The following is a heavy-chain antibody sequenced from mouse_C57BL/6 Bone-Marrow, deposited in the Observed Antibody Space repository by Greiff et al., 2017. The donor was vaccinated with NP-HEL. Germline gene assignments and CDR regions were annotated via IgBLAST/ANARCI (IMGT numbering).Heavy chain of an antibody. CDR3: ARSSYYSIHY. Sequence: QVQLKQSGAELVRPGTSVKVSCKASGYAFTNYLIEWVKQRPGQGLEWIGVINPGSGGTNYNEKFKGKATLTADKSSSNAYMQLSSLTSEDSAVYFCARSSYYSIHYWGQGTTRTVSS. CDR2: INPGSGGT. CDR1: GYAFTNYL. V-gene: IGHV1-54*01. J-gene: IGHJ2*01. D-gene: IGHD2-5*01.